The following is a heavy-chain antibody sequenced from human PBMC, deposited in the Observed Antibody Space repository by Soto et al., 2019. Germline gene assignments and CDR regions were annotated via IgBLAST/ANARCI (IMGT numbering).Heavy chain of an antibody. CDR3: ARGITICGVVIPDDPYYYYYGMDV. J-gene: IGHJ6*02. D-gene: IGHD3-3*01. V-gene: IGHV1-2*04. Sequence: ASVKVSCKAYGYTFTGYYMHWVRQAPGQGLEWMGWINPNSGGTNYAQKFQGWVTMTRDTSISTAYMELSRLRSDDTAVYYCARGITICGVVIPDDPYYYYYGMDVWGQGTTVTVSS. CDR1: GYTFTGYY. CDR2: INPNSGGT.